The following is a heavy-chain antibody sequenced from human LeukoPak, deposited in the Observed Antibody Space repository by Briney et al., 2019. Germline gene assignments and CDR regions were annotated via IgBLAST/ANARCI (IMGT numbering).Heavy chain of an antibody. CDR2: IYHSGST. V-gene: IGHV4-38-2*02. CDR3: ARDSSYYYDSSGYYPLY. D-gene: IGHD3-22*01. Sequence: SETLSLTCTVSGYSISSGYYWGWIRQPPGKGLEWIGSIYHSGSTYYNPSLKSRVTISVDTSKNQFSLKLSSVTAADTAVYYCARDSSYYYDSSGYYPLYWGQGTLVTVSS. CDR1: GYSISSGYY. J-gene: IGHJ4*02.